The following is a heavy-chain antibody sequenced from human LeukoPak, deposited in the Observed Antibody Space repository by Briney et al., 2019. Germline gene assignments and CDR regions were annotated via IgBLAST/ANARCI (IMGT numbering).Heavy chain of an antibody. J-gene: IGHJ4*02. Sequence: GGSLRLSCAASGFSFSAYSMNWVRQAPGKGLEWVSVIYSGGSTYYADSVKGRFTISRDNSKNTLYLQMNSLRAEDTAVYYCYSATMVGYWGQGTLVTVSS. CDR3: YSATMVGY. CDR2: IYSGGST. V-gene: IGHV3-53*01. CDR1: GFSFSAYS. D-gene: IGHD3-10*02.